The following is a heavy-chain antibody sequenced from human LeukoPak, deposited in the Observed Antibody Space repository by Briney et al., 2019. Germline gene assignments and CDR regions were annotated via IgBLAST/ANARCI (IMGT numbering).Heavy chain of an antibody. V-gene: IGHV4-34*01. D-gene: IGHD1-26*01. CDR1: GGSFSGYY. CDR3: ARGVSSGSYYNPFDS. J-gene: IGHJ4*02. CDR2: ISHTEST. Sequence: PSETLFLTCAVYGGSFSGYYWSWIRQPPGKRLEWIGEISHTESTTYNPSLKSRVTISVDKSKNQFSLKLKSLTAADTAIYYCARGVSSGSYYNPFDSWGQGTLVTVSS.